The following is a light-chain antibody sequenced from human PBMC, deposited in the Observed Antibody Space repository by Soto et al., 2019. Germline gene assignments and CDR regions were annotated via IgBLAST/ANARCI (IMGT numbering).Light chain of an antibody. CDR1: QTVLYSSNNKNY. CDR3: QQYYSTPLT. J-gene: IGKJ4*01. Sequence: DIVMTQSPDSLAVSLGGRATINCKSSQTVLYSSNNKNYLAWYQQKPGQPPRLLIYWASIRQSGVPDRFSGSGSGTDFTLTISRLQAEDVAVYYCQQYYSTPLTFGGGTKVELK. V-gene: IGKV4-1*01. CDR2: WAS.